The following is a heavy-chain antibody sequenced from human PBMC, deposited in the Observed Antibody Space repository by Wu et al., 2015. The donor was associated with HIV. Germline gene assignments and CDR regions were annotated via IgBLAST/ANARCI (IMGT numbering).Heavy chain of an antibody. CDR2: INPKSGAT. CDR3: TTLYYDIFSTLDFDY. CDR1: GYTFTGYY. Sequence: QVQLVQSGAEVKKPGASVKVSCKASGYTFTGYYIHWVRQAPGQGLEYLGWINPKSGATQYVENFQARITMTADTSITTAYMELSRLTSDDTALYYCTTLYYDIFSTLDFDYWGQGALITVSS. J-gene: IGHJ4*02. D-gene: IGHD3-9*01. V-gene: IGHV1-2*02.